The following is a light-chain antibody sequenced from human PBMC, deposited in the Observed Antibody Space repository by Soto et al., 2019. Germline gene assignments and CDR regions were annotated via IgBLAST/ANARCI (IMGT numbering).Light chain of an antibody. Sequence: QSVLTQPPSASGTPGQRVPISCSGSSSNIGSNYVYWYQQLPGTAPKPLIYRNNQRPSGVPDRFSGSKSGTSASLAISGLRSEDEADYYCAAWDDSLSGWVFGGGTQLTVL. V-gene: IGLV1-47*01. J-gene: IGLJ3*02. CDR1: SSNIGSNY. CDR3: AAWDDSLSGWV. CDR2: RNN.